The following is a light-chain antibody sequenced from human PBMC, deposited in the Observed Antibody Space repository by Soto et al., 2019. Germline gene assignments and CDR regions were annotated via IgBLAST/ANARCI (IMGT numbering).Light chain of an antibody. V-gene: IGLV2-8*01. CDR2: EVN. J-gene: IGLJ2*01. CDR3: SSYAGSNIL. CDR1: NSDVGGYSY. Sequence: QSVLTQPPSASGSPGQSVTISCTGTNSDVGGYSYVSWYQQHPGKAPKLMIYEVNQRPSGVPDRFSGSKSGNTASLTVSGLQAEDEADYYCSSYAGSNILFGGGTKVTVL.